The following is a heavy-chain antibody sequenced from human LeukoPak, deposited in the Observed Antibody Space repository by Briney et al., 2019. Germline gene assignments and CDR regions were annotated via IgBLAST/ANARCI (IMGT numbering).Heavy chain of an antibody. CDR1: GGSISSYY. Sequence: SETLSLNCTVSGGSISSYYWSWIRQPPGKGLEWIGSIYYSGSTYYNPSLKSRVTISVDTSKNQFSLKLSSVTAADTAVYYCAREHQLLYNWFDPWGQGTLVTVSS. J-gene: IGHJ5*02. CDR3: AREHQLLYNWFDP. CDR2: IYYSGST. V-gene: IGHV4-59*12. D-gene: IGHD2-2*01.